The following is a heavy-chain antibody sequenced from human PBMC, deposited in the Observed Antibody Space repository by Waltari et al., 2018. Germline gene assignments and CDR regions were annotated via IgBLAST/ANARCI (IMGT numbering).Heavy chain of an antibody. CDR1: GGTFSSYA. V-gene: IGHV1-69*13. J-gene: IGHJ3*02. CDR2: IIPIFGTA. Sequence: QVQLVQSGAEVKKPGSSVKVSCKASGGTFSSYAISWVRQPPGQGLEWMGGIIPIFGTANYAQKFQGRVTITADESTSTAYMELSSLRSEDTAVYYCALPRPDVVGEGFDIWGQGTMVTVSS. CDR3: ALPRPDVVGEGFDI. D-gene: IGHD3-16*01.